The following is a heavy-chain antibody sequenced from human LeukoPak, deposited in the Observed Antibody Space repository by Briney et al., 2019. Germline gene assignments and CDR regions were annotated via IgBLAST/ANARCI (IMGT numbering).Heavy chain of an antibody. V-gene: IGHV3-33*01. CDR3: ARDWKTNSFDY. Sequence: GGSLRLSCAASEFTFTTYGMHWVRQAPGKGLEWVAFIYYDGSNIYCADYVKGRFTISRDISKNTLYLQMDSLRAEDTAIYYCARDWKTNSFDYWGQGTLVTVSS. CDR2: IYYDGSNI. D-gene: IGHD1-1*01. J-gene: IGHJ4*02. CDR1: EFTFTTYG.